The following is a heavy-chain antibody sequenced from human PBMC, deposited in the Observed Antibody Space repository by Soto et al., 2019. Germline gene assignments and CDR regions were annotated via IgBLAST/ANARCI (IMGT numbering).Heavy chain of an antibody. CDR1: GFTFSEYG. D-gene: IGHD2-15*01. J-gene: IGHJ4*02. CDR2: ISYGGSHK. V-gene: IGHV3-30*18. Sequence: GGSLRLSCTASGFTFSEYGIHWVRQAPGTGLEWVAVISYGGSHKYYAGSVKGRFTISRDDSKDTVYLQMNSLKTDDTAVYYCAKEMFPRTVLDSSSPWGDFWGRGSLVTVSS. CDR3: AKEMFPRTVLDSSSPWGDF.